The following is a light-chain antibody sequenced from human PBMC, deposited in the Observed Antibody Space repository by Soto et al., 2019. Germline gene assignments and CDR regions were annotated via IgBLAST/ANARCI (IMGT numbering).Light chain of an antibody. Sequence: DIQMTQSPSTLSASVGDRVTITCRASQSITDWLAWYQQKPGKAPKFLIYKASNLEGGVPSRFSGSGSGTEFTPTIRSVQPDDFATYYCQYWDNYSWTFGQGTKVEIK. V-gene: IGKV1-5*03. J-gene: IGKJ1*01. CDR2: KAS. CDR3: QYWDNYSWT. CDR1: QSITDW.